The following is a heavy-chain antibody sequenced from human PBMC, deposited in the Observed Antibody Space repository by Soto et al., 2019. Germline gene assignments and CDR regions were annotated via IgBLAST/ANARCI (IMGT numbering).Heavy chain of an antibody. CDR3: AGAGYCSGGICFNGNFDN. J-gene: IGHJ4*02. CDR1: GYTFTTYY. CDR2: INPNGGST. V-gene: IGHV1-46*01. Sequence: QVQLVQSGAEVKKPGASVKVSCKASGYTFTTYYMHWVRQAPGQGLEWMGIINPNGGSTTYAQKFKGRVTITRNTSTSTVYRELRGLRSENTAVYYCAGAGYCSGGICFNGNFDNGGQGTLVPVSS. D-gene: IGHD2-15*01.